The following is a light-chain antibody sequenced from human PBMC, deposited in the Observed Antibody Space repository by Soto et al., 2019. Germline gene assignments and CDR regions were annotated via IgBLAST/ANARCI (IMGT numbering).Light chain of an antibody. CDR1: QSVSSY. Sequence: EIVLTQSPATLSLSPGERATLYCRASQSVSSYLAWYQQKPGQAPRLLIYDASTRATGIPARFSGSGSATDFTLTICSLEPEDFAVYYCQQRSNWLLTFGGGTKVEIK. V-gene: IGKV3-11*01. CDR2: DAS. J-gene: IGKJ4*01. CDR3: QQRSNWLLT.